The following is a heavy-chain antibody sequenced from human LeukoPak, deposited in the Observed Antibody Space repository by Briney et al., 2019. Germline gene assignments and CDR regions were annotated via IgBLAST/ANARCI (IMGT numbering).Heavy chain of an antibody. J-gene: IGHJ4*02. CDR3: ARIDAVAATPTSFDY. CDR1: GGSISIFY. V-gene: IGHV4-59*01. CDR2: IYYGGTT. Sequence: SETLSLTCTVSGGSISIFYWSWIRQPPGKGLEWIGDIYYGGTTNYNPSLKSRLTISLDTSKNQFSLGLTSVTAADTAVYYCARIDAVAATPTSFDYWGQGTLVTVSS. D-gene: IGHD6-19*01.